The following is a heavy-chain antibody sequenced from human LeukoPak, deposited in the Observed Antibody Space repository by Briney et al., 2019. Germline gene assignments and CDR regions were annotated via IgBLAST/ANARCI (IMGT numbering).Heavy chain of an antibody. D-gene: IGHD2-8*02. Sequence: GGSLRLSCAGSGFSFSSYGMHWVRQPPGKGLEWVSSIFPSGGEIHYADSVRGRFTISRDNSKSTLSLQMNSLRAEDTAIYYCATYRQVLLPFESWGQGTLVTVSS. V-gene: IGHV3-23*01. CDR3: ATYRQVLLPFES. CDR1: GFSFSSYG. CDR2: IFPSGGEI. J-gene: IGHJ4*02.